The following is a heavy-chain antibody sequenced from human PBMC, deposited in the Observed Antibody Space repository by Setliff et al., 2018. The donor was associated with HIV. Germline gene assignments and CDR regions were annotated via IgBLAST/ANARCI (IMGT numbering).Heavy chain of an antibody. D-gene: IGHD5-18*01. J-gene: IGHJ4*02. CDR2: IYYSGST. V-gene: IGHV4-59*01. Sequence: PSETLSLTCIVSGGSISGYYWSWIREPPGKGLEWIGYIYYSGSTNYNPSLKSRVTISVDTSKNQFSLRLSSVTAADTAVYYCARVPRQLLKGAAAYFDYWGQGILVTVSS. CDR1: GGSISGYY. CDR3: ARVPRQLLKGAAAYFDY.